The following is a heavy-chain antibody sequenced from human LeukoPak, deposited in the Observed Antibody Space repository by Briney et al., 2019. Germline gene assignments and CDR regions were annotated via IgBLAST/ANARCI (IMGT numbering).Heavy chain of an antibody. D-gene: IGHD5-12*01. CDR3: ATVQGNVDIVATTYYYYGMDV. Sequence: ASVKVSCKVSGYTLTELSMHWVRQAPGKGLEWMGGFDPEDGETIYAQKFQGRVTMTDDTSTDTAYMELSSLRSEDTAVYYCATVQGNVDIVATTYYYYGMDVWGQGTTVTVSS. CDR2: FDPEDGET. V-gene: IGHV1-24*01. CDR1: GYTLTELS. J-gene: IGHJ6*02.